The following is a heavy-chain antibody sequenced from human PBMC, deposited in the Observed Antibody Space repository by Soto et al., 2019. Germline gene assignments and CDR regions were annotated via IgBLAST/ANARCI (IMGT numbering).Heavy chain of an antibody. CDR3: ARDGKGAAYTFGPYYFDS. CDR1: GVTVSSNY. J-gene: IGHJ4*02. CDR2: IYSGGST. D-gene: IGHD1-1*01. Sequence: GSLRLSCAASGVTVSSNYMSWVRQAPGKGLEWVSVIYSGGSTYYADSVKGRFTISRDNGMQSLFLHMNSLRDEDTAVYYCARDGKGAAYTFGPYYFDSWGQGALVTVSS. V-gene: IGHV3-66*01.